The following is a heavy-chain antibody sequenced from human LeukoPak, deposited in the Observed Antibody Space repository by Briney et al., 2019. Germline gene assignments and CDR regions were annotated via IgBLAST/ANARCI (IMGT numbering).Heavy chain of an antibody. CDR3: ARTNQISETAFDI. CDR2: ILSSGST. CDR1: SGSIINYY. D-gene: IGHD1-14*01. J-gene: IGHJ3*02. Sequence: SETLSLTCTVTSGSIINYYWSWIRQTPGKGLEWIGFILSSGSTNYNPSARSRVTISVDTSKNQFSLKLSSVTAADTAVYYCARTNQISETAFDIWGQGTMVIVSS. V-gene: IGHV4-59*01.